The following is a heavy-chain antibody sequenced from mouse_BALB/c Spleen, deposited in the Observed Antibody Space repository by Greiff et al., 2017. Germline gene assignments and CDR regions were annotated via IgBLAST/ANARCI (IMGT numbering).Heavy chain of an antibody. V-gene: IGHV1-87*01. CDR1: GYTFTSYW. Sequence: QVQLQQSGAELARPGASVKLSCKASGYTFTSYWMQWVKQRPGQGLEWIGAIYPGDGDTRYTQKFKGKATLTADKSSSTAYMQLSSLASEDSAVYYCARSPYYFDYWGQGTTLTVSS. CDR2: IYPGDGDT. CDR3: ARSPYYFDY. J-gene: IGHJ2*01.